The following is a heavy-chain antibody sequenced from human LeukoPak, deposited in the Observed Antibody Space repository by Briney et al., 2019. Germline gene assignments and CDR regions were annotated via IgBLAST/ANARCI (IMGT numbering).Heavy chain of an antibody. J-gene: IGHJ4*02. CDR2: ISSSSSYI. CDR1: GFTFSSYS. V-gene: IGHV3-21*01. Sequence: GGSLRLSCAASGFTFSSYSMNWVRQAPGKGLEWVSSISSSSSYIYYADSVKGRFTISRDNAKNSLYLQMNSLRAEDTAVYFCAREFLGTVESPGKLFDYWGQGTLVTVSS. D-gene: IGHD1-14*01. CDR3: AREFLGTVESPGKLFDY.